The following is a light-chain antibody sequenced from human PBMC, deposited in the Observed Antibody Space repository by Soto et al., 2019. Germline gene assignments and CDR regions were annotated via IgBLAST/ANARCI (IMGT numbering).Light chain of an antibody. Sequence: QSALTQPASVSGTPGQSITISCTGTSSDVGDYRFVSWYQHHPGKAPKVVIYEVDIRPSGVSNRFSGSKSGNTAYLTISGLQAEDEADYYCSSYRSPSTYVFGTGTKLTVL. CDR3: SSYRSPSTYV. CDR2: EVD. CDR1: SSDVGDYRF. V-gene: IGLV2-14*01. J-gene: IGLJ1*01.